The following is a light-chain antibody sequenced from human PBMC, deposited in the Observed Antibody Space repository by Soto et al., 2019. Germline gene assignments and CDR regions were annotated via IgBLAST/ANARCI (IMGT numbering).Light chain of an antibody. CDR1: RSDVGGYNY. CDR2: EGS. J-gene: IGLJ1*01. CDR3: NSYRSITLV. Sequence: QSALTQPASVSGSPGQSITISCTGIRSDVGGYNYVSWYQQHQGKAPKLMIYEGSKRPSGVSNRFSGSKSGNTASLTISGLQAEDEDDYYCNSYRSITLVFGTGTKLTVL. V-gene: IGLV2-14*01.